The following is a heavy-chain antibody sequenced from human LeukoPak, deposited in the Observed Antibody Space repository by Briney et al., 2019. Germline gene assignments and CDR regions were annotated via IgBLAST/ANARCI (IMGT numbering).Heavy chain of an antibody. J-gene: IGHJ4*02. Sequence: ASVKVSCKASGYTFTGYYMHWVRQAPGQGFEWMGWINPNRGGTNYAQKFQGRVTMTRDTSISTAYMELSRLRSDDTAVYYCARGGGGGAQKSFDYWGQGTLVTVSS. V-gene: IGHV1-2*02. CDR2: INPNRGGT. CDR1: GYTFTGYY. D-gene: IGHD3-16*01. CDR3: ARGGGGGAQKSFDY.